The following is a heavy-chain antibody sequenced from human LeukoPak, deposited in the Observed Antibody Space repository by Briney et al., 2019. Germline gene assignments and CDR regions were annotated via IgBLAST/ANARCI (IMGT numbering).Heavy chain of an antibody. Sequence: SETLSLTCTVSGGSISSYYWSWIRQPPGKGLEWIGHIYYSGSTNYSPSLKSRVTISVDTSKNQFSLKLSSVTAADTAVYYCAGAVRGVMSYNWFDPWGQGTLVTVSS. J-gene: IGHJ5*02. D-gene: IGHD3-10*01. CDR3: AGAVRGVMSYNWFDP. CDR1: GGSISSYY. CDR2: IYYSGST. V-gene: IGHV4-59*12.